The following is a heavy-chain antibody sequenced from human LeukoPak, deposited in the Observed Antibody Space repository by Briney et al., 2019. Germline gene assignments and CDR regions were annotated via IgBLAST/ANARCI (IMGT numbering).Heavy chain of an antibody. D-gene: IGHD4-17*01. CDR3: ARRDGDYSHY. CDR2: IYPGDSDT. J-gene: IGHJ4*02. Sequence: GESLKISCKGSGYRFSTYWIGWVRQMPGKGLEWMGIIYPGDSDTRYSPSFQGQVTISADKSISTTYLQWSSLKASDTAKYYCARRDGDYSHYWGQGTLVTVSS. CDR1: GYRFSTYW. V-gene: IGHV5-51*01.